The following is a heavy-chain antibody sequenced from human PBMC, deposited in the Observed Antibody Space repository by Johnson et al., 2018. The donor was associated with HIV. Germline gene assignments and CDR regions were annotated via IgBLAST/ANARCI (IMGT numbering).Heavy chain of an antibody. Sequence: EVQLVETGGGLVKPGGSLRLSCAASGFTFSNAWMSWVRQAPGKGLEWVGRIIRKTDGGTTDYAAPVKGRFTISRDDSKNNLYLKMNSLKTEATDVYYGTTPESSRWHDKNTFDIWGQGTMVTV. CDR2: IIRKTDGGTT. V-gene: IGHV3-15*01. CDR1: GFTFSNAW. CDR3: TTPESSRWHDKNTFDI. D-gene: IGHD3-22*01. J-gene: IGHJ3*02.